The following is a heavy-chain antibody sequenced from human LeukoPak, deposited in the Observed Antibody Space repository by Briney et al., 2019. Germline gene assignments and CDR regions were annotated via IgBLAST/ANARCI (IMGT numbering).Heavy chain of an antibody. D-gene: IGHD4-17*01. CDR1: GYTFTGYY. CDR3: ARADGDYELGYYYGMDV. Sequence: ASVKVSCKASGYTFTGYYMHWVRQAPGQGLEWMGWINPNSGGTNYAQKFQGRVTMTRDTSISTAYMELSRLRSDDTAVYYCARADGDYELGYYYGMDVWGQGTTVTVSS. V-gene: IGHV1-2*02. CDR2: INPNSGGT. J-gene: IGHJ6*02.